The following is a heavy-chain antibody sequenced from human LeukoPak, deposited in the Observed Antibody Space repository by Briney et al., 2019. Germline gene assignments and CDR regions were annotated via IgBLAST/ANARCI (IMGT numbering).Heavy chain of an antibody. Sequence: GASVKVSCKASGYTFTGYYLHWVRRAPGQGLEWMGWINPNSGGTNYAQKFQGRVTMTKDTSISTAYMELSRLRSDDTAVYYCARVPWDRDYWGQGTLVTVSS. D-gene: IGHD1-26*01. V-gene: IGHV1-2*02. CDR2: INPNSGGT. CDR3: ARVPWDRDY. J-gene: IGHJ4*02. CDR1: GYTFTGYY.